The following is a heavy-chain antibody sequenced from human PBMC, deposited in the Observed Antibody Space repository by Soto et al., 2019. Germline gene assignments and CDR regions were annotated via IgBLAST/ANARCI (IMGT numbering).Heavy chain of an antibody. CDR2: IYYSGST. Sequence: LSRTCTVSGGSISSYYWSWIRQPPGKGLEWIGYIYYSGSTNYNPSLKSRVTISVDTSKNQFSLKLSSVTAADTAVYYCARDLNYYYGMDVWGQGTTVTVSS. CDR3: ARDLNYYYGMDV. V-gene: IGHV4-59*01. CDR1: GGSISSYY. J-gene: IGHJ6*02.